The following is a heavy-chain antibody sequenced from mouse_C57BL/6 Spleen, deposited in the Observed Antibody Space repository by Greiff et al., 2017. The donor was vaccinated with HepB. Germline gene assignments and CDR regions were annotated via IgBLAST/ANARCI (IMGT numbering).Heavy chain of an antibody. CDR2: IYPGDGDT. J-gene: IGHJ2*01. CDR3: ARGDYHYFDY. D-gene: IGHD2-4*01. CDR1: GYAFSSYW. V-gene: IGHV1-80*01. Sequence: VHLVESGAELVKPGASVKISCKASGYAFSSYWMNWVKQRPGKGLEWIGQIYPGDGDTNYNGKFKGKATLTADKSSSTAYMQLSSLTSEDSAVYFCARGDYHYFDYWGQGTTLTVSS.